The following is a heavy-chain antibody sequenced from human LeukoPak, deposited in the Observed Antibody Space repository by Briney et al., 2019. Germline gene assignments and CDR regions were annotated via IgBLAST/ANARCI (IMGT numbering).Heavy chain of an antibody. Sequence: PGGSLRLSCAASGFTFSSYSMNWVRQAPGKGLEWVSSISSSSSYIYYADSVKGRFTISRDNAKNSLYLQMNSLRAEDTAVYYCARDSGRIWSGYYRGAFDIWGQGTMVTVSS. D-gene: IGHD3-3*01. CDR2: ISSSSSYI. J-gene: IGHJ3*02. V-gene: IGHV3-21*01. CDR3: ARDSGRIWSGYYRGAFDI. CDR1: GFTFSSYS.